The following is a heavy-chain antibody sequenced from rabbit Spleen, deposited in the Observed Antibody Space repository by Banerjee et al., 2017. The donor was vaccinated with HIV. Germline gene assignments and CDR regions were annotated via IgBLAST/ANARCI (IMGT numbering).Heavy chain of an antibody. CDR1: GFSFNSGYD. Sequence: QEQLVESGGDLVKPGASLTLTCKASGFSFNSGYDMCWVRQAPGKGLEWIACIYSNVGNTYYASWAKGRFTISKTSSTTVTLQMTSLTAADTATYFCARDGSGGRYSNLWGPGTLVTVS. CDR2: IYSNVGNT. V-gene: IGHV1S45*01. D-gene: IGHD1-1*01. CDR3: ARDGSGGRYSNL. J-gene: IGHJ4*01.